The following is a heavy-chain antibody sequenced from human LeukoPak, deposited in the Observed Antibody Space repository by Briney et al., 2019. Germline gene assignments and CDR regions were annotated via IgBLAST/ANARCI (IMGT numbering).Heavy chain of an antibody. CDR1: GFTFSTYW. CDR2: INGDGSTT. D-gene: IGHD3-10*01. CDR3: TRGSDYGSGSYYNPFDY. J-gene: IGHJ4*02. V-gene: IGHV3-74*01. Sequence: GGSLRLSCAASGFTFSTYWMHWVRQAPGTGLVWVSRINGDGSTTRYADSVKGRFTTSRDNAKNTLCLQMDSLRAEDTAVYYCTRGSDYGSGSYYNPFDYWGQGTLVTVSS.